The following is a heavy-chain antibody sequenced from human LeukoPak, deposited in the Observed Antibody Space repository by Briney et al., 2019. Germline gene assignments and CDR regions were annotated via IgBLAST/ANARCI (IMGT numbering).Heavy chain of an antibody. CDR2: FDPEDGET. CDR1: GYTLTELF. J-gene: IGHJ4*02. Sequence: GASVKVSCKVSGYTLTELFMYWVRQAPGKGLEWMGGFDPEDGETIYAQKFQGRVTMTEDTSTDTAYMELSSLRSEDTAVYYCATQLSDFWSPYYFDYWGQGTLVTVSS. D-gene: IGHD3-3*01. V-gene: IGHV1-24*01. CDR3: ATQLSDFWSPYYFDY.